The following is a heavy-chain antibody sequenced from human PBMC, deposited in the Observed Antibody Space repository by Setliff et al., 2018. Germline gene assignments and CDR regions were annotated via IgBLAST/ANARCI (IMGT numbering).Heavy chain of an antibody. CDR1: GAAISTYH. D-gene: IGHD3-22*01. V-gene: IGHV4-59*08. CDR3: ARTGTAYYYSCMDV. CDR2: VSYGGST. J-gene: IGHJ6*03. Sequence: SETLSLTCAVSGAAISTYHWSWLRQPPGKGLEWIGYVSYGGSTKYNPSLESRVTISLDAPKNQFSLKLTSVTAADTAVYYCARTGTAYYYSCMDVWGKGTTVTVS.